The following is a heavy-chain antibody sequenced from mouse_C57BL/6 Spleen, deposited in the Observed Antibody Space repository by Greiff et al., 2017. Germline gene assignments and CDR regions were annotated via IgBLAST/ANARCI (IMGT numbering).Heavy chain of an antibody. V-gene: IGHV1-19*01. CDR2: INPYNGGT. J-gene: IGHJ3*01. D-gene: IGHD2-3*01. Sequence: EVKLMESGPVLVKPGASVKMSCKASGYTFTDYYMNWVKQSHGKSLEWIGVINPYNGGTSYNQKFKGKATLTVDKSSSTAYMELNSLTSEDSAVYYCARFSDGYYEYWGQGTLVTVSA. CDR1: GYTFTDYY. CDR3: ARFSDGYYEY.